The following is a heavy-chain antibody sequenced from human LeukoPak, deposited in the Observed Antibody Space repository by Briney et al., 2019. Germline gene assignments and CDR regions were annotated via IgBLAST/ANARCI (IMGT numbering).Heavy chain of an antibody. CDR1: GGSISGHY. Sequence: SETLSLTYTVSGGSISGHYWNWLRQPPGKGLEWIGYIHSTGSTDYNPSLRSRVTLSVDTSKNQVSLKLTSVTAADTGVYYCARPTATSAGSYYYHYLHVWGKGTTVTVSS. V-gene: IGHV4-4*09. CDR3: ARPTATSAGSYYYHYLHV. J-gene: IGHJ6*03. CDR2: IHSTGST. D-gene: IGHD6-19*01.